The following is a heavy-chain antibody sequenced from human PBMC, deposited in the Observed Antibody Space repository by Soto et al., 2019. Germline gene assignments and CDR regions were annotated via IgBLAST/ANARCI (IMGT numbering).Heavy chain of an antibody. J-gene: IGHJ4*02. D-gene: IGHD3-16*01. CDR2: IYYSGST. V-gene: IGHV4-39*01. Sequence: SETLSLTCTVSGGSISSSSYYWGWIRQPPGKGLEWIGSIYYSGSTYYNPSLKSRVTMSVDTSKNQFSLKLSSVTAADTAVYYCARLWGLTETHGYWGQGTQVTVSS. CDR3: ARLWGLTETHGY. CDR1: GGSISSSSYY.